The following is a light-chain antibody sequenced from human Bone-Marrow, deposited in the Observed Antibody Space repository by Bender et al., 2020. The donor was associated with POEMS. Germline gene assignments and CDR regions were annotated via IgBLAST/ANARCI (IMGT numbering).Light chain of an antibody. Sequence: QSVLTQPPSVSGAPGQRVIISCTGSSSNIGTGYDVHWYQQLPGTAPRLLIYGNTNRPSGVPDRFSGSKSGTSASLAITGLQADDEADFYCQSYDSSLSAVVFGGGTKLTVL. CDR2: GNT. J-gene: IGLJ2*01. CDR1: SSNIGTGYD. V-gene: IGLV1-40*01. CDR3: QSYDSSLSAVV.